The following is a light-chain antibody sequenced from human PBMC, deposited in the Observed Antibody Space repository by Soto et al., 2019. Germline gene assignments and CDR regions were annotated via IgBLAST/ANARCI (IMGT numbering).Light chain of an antibody. J-gene: IGKJ4*01. Sequence: DIQMTQSPSSLSASLGDRVTITCQASQDITNYLNWYRQKPGKAPKLLIYDASNLETGVPSRFSGSGSGTDFTFTISSLQPEDIATYYCQQYDNLLTFGGGTKVDIK. CDR2: DAS. CDR1: QDITNY. V-gene: IGKV1-33*01. CDR3: QQYDNLLT.